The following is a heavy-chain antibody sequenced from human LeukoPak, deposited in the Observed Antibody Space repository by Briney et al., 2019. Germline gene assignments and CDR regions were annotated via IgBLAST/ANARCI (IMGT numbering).Heavy chain of an antibody. V-gene: IGHV4-30-4*01. CDR2: IYYSGST. CDR3: ARVLHEYSSPYYFDY. CDR1: GGSISSGDYY. J-gene: IGHJ4*02. D-gene: IGHD6-6*01. Sequence: SETLSLTCTVSGGSISSGDYYWSWIRQPPGKGLEWIGYIYYSGSTYYNPSLKSRVTISVDTSKNQFSLKLSSVTAADTAVYYCARVLHEYSSPYYFDYWGQGTLVTVSS.